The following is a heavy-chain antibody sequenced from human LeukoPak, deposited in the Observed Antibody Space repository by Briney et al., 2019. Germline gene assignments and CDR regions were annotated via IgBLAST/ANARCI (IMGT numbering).Heavy chain of an antibody. J-gene: IGHJ3*02. D-gene: IGHD3-3*01. V-gene: IGHV3-74*01. CDR1: GFTFSSYW. CDR2: INTDGSST. CDR3: ARSVQITIFGVDEDAFDI. Sequence: PGVSLRLSCAASGFTFSSYWMHWVRQVPGKGLVWVSHINTDGSSTTYADSVKGRFTISRDNAKNTLYLQMNSLRAEDTAVYYCARSVQITIFGVDEDAFDIWGQGTMVTVSS.